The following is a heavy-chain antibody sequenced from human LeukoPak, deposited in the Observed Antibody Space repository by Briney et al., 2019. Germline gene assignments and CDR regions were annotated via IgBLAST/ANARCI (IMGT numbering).Heavy chain of an antibody. CDR1: GGTFSSYA. J-gene: IGHJ6*03. D-gene: IGHD6-6*01. Sequence: SVKVSCKASGGTFSSYAISWVRQAPGQGLEWMGGIIPIFGTANYAQKFQGRVTITTDESTSTAYMELSSLRTEDTAVYYCARDRGGSSPYYYYYYMDVWGKGTTVTVSS. V-gene: IGHV1-69*05. CDR2: IIPIFGTA. CDR3: ARDRGGSSPYYYYYYMDV.